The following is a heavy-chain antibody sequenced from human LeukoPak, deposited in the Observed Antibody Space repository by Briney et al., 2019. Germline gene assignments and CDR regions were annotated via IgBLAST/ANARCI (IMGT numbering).Heavy chain of an antibody. CDR1: GYSFTSYW. D-gene: IGHD5-24*01. V-gene: IGHV1-69*04. CDR3: ARDSRDGYNRGGDY. Sequence: PGESLKISCKGSGYSFTSYWISWVRQAPGQGLEWMGRIIPILGIANYAQKFQGRVTITADKSTSTAYMELSSLRSEDTAVYYCARDSRDGYNRGGDYWGQGTLVTVSS. CDR2: IIPILGIA. J-gene: IGHJ4*02.